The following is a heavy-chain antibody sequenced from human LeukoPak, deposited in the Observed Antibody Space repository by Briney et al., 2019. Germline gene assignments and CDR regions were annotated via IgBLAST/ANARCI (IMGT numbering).Heavy chain of an antibody. Sequence: GALRLSCAASGFTFDDYAMHWVRQAPGKGLEWVSLISWDGGSTYYADSVKGRFTISRDNSKNSLFLQMNSLRAEDTAVYYCAKFWGGAVAGSDFDYWGQGTLVTVSS. CDR3: AKFWGGAVAGSDFDY. J-gene: IGHJ4*02. D-gene: IGHD6-19*01. CDR1: GFTFDDYA. V-gene: IGHV3-43D*03. CDR2: ISWDGGST.